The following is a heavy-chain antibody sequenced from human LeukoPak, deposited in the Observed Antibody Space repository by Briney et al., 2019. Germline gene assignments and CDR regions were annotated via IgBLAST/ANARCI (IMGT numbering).Heavy chain of an antibody. CDR3: ARDQEAYCSSTSCYEYSYYMDV. V-gene: IGHV4-34*01. D-gene: IGHD2-2*01. CDR1: GGSFSGYY. Sequence: SETLSLTCAVYGGSFSGYYWSWIRQPPGKGLEWIGEINHSGSTNYNPSLKSRVTMSVDTSKNQFSLKLSSVTAADTAVYYCARDQEAYCSSTSCYEYSYYMDVWGQGTMVTVSS. CDR2: INHSGST. J-gene: IGHJ6*03.